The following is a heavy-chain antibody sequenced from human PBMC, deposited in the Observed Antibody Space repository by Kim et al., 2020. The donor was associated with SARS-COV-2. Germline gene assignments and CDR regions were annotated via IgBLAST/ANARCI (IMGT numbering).Heavy chain of an antibody. CDR3: ARHIVVVPATDDYYYYYYM. Sequence: SVKVSCKASGGTFSSYAISWVRQAPGQGLEWMGRIIPILGIANYAQKFQGRVTITADKSTSTAYMELSSLRSEDTAGYYCARHIVVVPATDDYYYYYYM. J-gene: IGHJ6*03. V-gene: IGHV1-69*04. CDR1: GGTFSSYA. D-gene: IGHD2-2*01. CDR2: IIPILGIA.